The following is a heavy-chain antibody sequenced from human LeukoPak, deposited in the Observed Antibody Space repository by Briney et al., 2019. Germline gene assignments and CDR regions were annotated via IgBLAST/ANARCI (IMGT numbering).Heavy chain of an antibody. Sequence: GGSLRLSCAASGFTFSSYAMHWVRQAPGKGLEWVAVISYDGSNKYYADSVKGRFTISRDNSKNTLYLQMNSLRAEDTAVYYCAREAGEPDLNFDYWGQGTLVTVSS. CDR2: ISYDGSNK. CDR1: GFTFSSYA. V-gene: IGHV3-30*01. D-gene: IGHD1-14*01. CDR3: AREAGEPDLNFDY. J-gene: IGHJ4*02.